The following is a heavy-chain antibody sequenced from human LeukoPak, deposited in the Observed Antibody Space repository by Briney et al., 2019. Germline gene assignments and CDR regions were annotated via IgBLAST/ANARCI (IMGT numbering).Heavy chain of an antibody. J-gene: IGHJ6*02. CDR3: ARNNGMAV. CDR1: GFALSSHW. V-gene: IGHV3-7*03. Sequence: PGGSLRVSCAASGFALSSHWMTWVRQVPGRGPEWVANVNRDGSETYYLDSVKGRFTISKDNAKNSLYLQMNSLRAEDTALYHCARNNGMAVWGQGTTVIVSS. CDR2: VNRDGSET.